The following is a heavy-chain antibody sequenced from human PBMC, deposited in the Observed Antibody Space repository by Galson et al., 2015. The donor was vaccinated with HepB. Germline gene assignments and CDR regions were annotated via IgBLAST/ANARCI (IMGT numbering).Heavy chain of an antibody. Sequence: SLRLSCAASGFTFSSYSMNWVRQAPGKGLEWVSSISSSSSYIYYADSVKGRFTISRDNAKNSLYLQMNSLRAEDTAVYYCARIVVVPAANTPGAYYYGMDVWGQGTTVTVSS. CDR1: GFTFSSYS. CDR3: ARIVVVPAANTPGAYYYGMDV. V-gene: IGHV3-21*01. CDR2: ISSSSSYI. D-gene: IGHD2-2*01. J-gene: IGHJ6*02.